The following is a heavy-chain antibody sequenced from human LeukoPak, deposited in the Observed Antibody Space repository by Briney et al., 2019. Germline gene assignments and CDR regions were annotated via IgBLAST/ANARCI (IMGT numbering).Heavy chain of an antibody. CDR1: GASISSYY. CDR2: NYYSGSG. V-gene: IGHV4-59*01. CDR3: ARGLIPFPRHYYYLDV. J-gene: IGHJ6*03. Sequence: SETLSLTCTVSGASISSYYWSWIRQPPGKGLEWIGYNYYSGSGTYSPSLKSRVTISLDTSKNQFSLKLSSVTAADTAVYYCARGLIPFPRHYYYLDVWGKGTTVIVSS. D-gene: IGHD2-21*02.